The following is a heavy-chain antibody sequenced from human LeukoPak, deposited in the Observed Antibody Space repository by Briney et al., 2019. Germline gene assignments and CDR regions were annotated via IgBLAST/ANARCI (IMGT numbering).Heavy chain of an antibody. J-gene: IGHJ4*02. CDR3: ANFNYYDSSGYDY. D-gene: IGHD3-22*01. V-gene: IGHV3-23*01. Sequence: GGSLRLSCAASRFTFTNYAMTWVRQAPGKGLEWVSAISGSGGSTNYADSVKGRFTISRDNSKNTLYLQMNSLRAEDTAVYYCANFNYYDSSGYDYWGQGTLVTVSS. CDR2: ISGSGGST. CDR1: RFTFTNYA.